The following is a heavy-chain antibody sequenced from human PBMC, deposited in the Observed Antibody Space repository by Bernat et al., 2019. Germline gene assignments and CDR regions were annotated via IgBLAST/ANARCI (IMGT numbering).Heavy chain of an antibody. CDR1: GGSFSAHY. CDR3: ARPGATASYDY. D-gene: IGHD1-26*01. CDR2: INHSGST. V-gene: IGHV4-34*01. Sequence: QVQLQQWGAGLLKPSETLSLTCAVYGGSFSAHYWSWIRQPPGKGLEWIGEINHSGSTNYNPSVKSRVTISVDTYKIQFSLKLTSVTASDTAVYYCARPGATASYDYWGQGTLVTVSS. J-gene: IGHJ4*02.